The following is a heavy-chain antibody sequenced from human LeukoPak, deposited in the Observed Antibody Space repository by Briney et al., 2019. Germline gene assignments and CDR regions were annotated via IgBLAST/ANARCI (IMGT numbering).Heavy chain of an antibody. D-gene: IGHD3-10*01. CDR1: GGSISSYY. CDR2: IYTSGST. J-gene: IGHJ4*02. Sequence: SETLSLTCTVSGGSISSYYWSWIRQPAGKGLEWIGRIYTSGSTNYNPSLKSRVTMSVDTSKNQFSLKLSSVTAADTAVYYCARDRSWGFGESRFDYWGQGTLVTVSP. V-gene: IGHV4-4*07. CDR3: ARDRSWGFGESRFDY.